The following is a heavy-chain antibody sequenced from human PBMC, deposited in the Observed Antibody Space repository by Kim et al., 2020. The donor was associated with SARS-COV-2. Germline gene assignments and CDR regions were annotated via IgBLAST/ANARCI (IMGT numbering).Heavy chain of an antibody. D-gene: IGHD5-12*01. Sequence: SETLSLTCTVSGGSISSSSYYWGWIRQPPGKGLEWIGSIYYSGSTYYNPSLKSRVTISVDTSKNQFSLKLSSVTAADMAVYYCARGQAGYNYRSFDYWG. J-gene: IGHJ4*03. CDR2: IYYSGST. CDR1: GGSISSSSYY. V-gene: IGHV4-39*01. CDR3: ARGQAGYNYRSFDY.